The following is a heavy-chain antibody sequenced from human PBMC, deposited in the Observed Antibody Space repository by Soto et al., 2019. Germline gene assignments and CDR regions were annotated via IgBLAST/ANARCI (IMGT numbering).Heavy chain of an antibody. Sequence: QVQRVESGGGVVQPGRSLGLSCAASGFTFSNYVMHWFRQAPGKGLEWVAVIYYDGSGKYYADSVKGRFTISRDNSKNTLYLQMNTLRAEDTAVYYCARDIRSTYFDYWGQGTLVTVS. V-gene: IGHV3-33*01. J-gene: IGHJ4*02. CDR2: IYYDGSGK. CDR3: ARDIRSTYFDY. D-gene: IGHD2-21*01. CDR1: GFTFSNYV.